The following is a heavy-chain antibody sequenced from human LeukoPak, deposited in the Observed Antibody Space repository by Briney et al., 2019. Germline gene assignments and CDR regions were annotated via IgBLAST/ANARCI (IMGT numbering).Heavy chain of an antibody. J-gene: IGHJ4*02. CDR2: MNPNSGNT. D-gene: IGHD1-26*01. CDR1: GYTFTSYD. CDR3: AREASGSYYQNDY. V-gene: IGHV1-8*01. Sequence: ASVEVSCKASGYTFTSYDINWVRQAPGQGLEWMGWMNPNSGNTGYAQKFQGRVTMTRNTSISTAYMELSSLRSEDTAVYYCAREASGSYYQNDYWGQGTPVTVSS.